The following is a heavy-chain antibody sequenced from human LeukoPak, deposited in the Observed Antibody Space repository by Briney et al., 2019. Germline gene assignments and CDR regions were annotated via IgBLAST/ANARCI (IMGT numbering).Heavy chain of an antibody. CDR2: IYSGTKT. CDR1: GXTVSGNY. Sequence: SGGSLRLSCAASGXTVSGNYMSWVRQSPQKGLEWVSLIYSGTKTYYADSVKGRFTISRDNSKNTLYLQMNSLRAEDTAVYYCARGDGSFDYWGQGILVTVSS. D-gene: IGHD5-24*01. J-gene: IGHJ4*02. CDR3: ARGDGSFDY. V-gene: IGHV3-53*01.